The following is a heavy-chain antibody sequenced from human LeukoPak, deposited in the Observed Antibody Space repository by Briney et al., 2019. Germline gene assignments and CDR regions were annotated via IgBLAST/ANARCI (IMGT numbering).Heavy chain of an antibody. J-gene: IGHJ4*02. CDR1: GFTFSSYG. CDR2: IRYDGSNK. CDR3: ARPWVAKRDSSGYGY. D-gene: IGHD3-22*01. V-gene: IGHV3-30*02. Sequence: GGSLRLSCAASGFTFSSYGMHWVRQAPGKGLEWVAFIRYDGSNKYYADSVKGRFTISRDNSKNTRYLQMNSLRAEDTAVYYCARPWVAKRDSSGYGYWGQGALVTVSS.